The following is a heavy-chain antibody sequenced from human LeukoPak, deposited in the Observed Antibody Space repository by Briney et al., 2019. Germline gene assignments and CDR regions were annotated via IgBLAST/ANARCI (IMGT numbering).Heavy chain of an antibody. CDR1: GFIFSNYW. CDR2: IKQDGSDK. V-gene: IGHV3-7*03. D-gene: IGHD1-26*01. Sequence: GGSLRLSCAASGFIFSNYWMSWVRQAPGKGLEWVANIKQDGSDKYYVDSVKGRFTISRDNGKNSLYLEMNSLRAEDTAMYYCARSMCRGSYDSWGQGALATVSS. J-gene: IGHJ4*02. CDR3: ARSMCRGSYDS.